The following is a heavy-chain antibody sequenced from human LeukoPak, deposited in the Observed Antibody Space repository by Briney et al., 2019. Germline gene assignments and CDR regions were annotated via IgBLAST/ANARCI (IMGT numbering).Heavy chain of an antibody. CDR1: GGSFSGYH. Sequence: SETLSLTCAVYGGSFSGYHWSWIRQPPGKGLEWIGEINHSGSTNYNPSLKSRVTISVDTSENQFSLKLSSVTAADTVVYYCARVKFDYWGQGTLVTVSS. J-gene: IGHJ4*02. V-gene: IGHV4-34*01. CDR3: ARVKFDY. CDR2: INHSGST.